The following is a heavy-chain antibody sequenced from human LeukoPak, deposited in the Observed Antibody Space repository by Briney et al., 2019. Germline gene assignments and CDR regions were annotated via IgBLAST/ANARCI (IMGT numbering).Heavy chain of an antibody. CDR3: ARGSGGSCFWGCYGSGISDY. J-gene: IGHJ4*02. V-gene: IGHV3-30*03. CDR2: ISYDGSNK. D-gene: IGHD2-15*01. Sequence: PGGSLRLSCAASGFTFSRYGIHWVRQAPGKGLEWVAVISYDGSNKYYADSVKGRFTISRDNSKNTLYLQMNSLRAEDTAVYYCARGSGGSCFWGCYGSGISDYWGQGTLVTVSS. CDR1: GFTFSRYG.